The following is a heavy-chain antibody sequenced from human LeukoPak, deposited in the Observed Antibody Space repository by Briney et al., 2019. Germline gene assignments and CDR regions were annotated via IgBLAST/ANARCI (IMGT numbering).Heavy chain of an antibody. CDR3: ARSQDGKGGSYGPGIFDY. CDR1: GGSISSGDYY. J-gene: IGHJ4*02. Sequence: PSQTLTLTCTVSGGSISSGDYYWSWIRQPPGKGLEWIGYIYYSGSTYYKPSLKSRVTISVDKSKNQFSLKLSSVTAADTAVYYCARSQDGKGGSYGPGIFDYWGQGTLVTVSS. CDR2: IYYSGST. D-gene: IGHD3-16*01. V-gene: IGHV4-30-4*01.